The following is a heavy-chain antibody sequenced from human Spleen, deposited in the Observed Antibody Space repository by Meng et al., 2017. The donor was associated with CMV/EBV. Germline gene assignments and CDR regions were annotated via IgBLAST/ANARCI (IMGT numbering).Heavy chain of an antibody. CDR1: FRSHA. Sequence: FRSHAMHCVRQAPAKGLEWVAATSYDGSGQHYADSVKGRFTISRDNSKNTLTLQMNSLRAEDTAVYYCARIGGVSYGKYVGGWFDPWGQGTRVTGSS. CDR2: TSYDGSGQ. V-gene: IGHV3-30*04. D-gene: IGHD4-17*01. CDR3: ARIGGVSYGKYVGGWFDP. J-gene: IGHJ5*02.